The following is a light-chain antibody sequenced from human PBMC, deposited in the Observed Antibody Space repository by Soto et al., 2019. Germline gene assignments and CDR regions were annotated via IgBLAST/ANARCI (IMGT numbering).Light chain of an antibody. Sequence: EIVLSHSPGTLSLSPGEGANLSARASQSVSRSYLAWYQQKPGQAPRLLIYGASSRATGIPDRFSGSGSGTDFTLTISRLEPEDFAVYYCQQYGSSVTFGQGTRLE. CDR2: GAS. CDR3: QQYGSSVT. J-gene: IGKJ5*01. CDR1: QSVSRSY. V-gene: IGKV3-20*01.